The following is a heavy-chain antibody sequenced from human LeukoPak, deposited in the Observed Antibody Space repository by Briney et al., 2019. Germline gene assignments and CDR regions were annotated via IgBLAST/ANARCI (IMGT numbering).Heavy chain of an antibody. CDR3: ARYRRITMVRGVITDYGMDV. D-gene: IGHD3-10*01. CDR2: INHSGST. J-gene: IGHJ6*02. V-gene: IGHV4-34*01. CDR1: GGSFSGYY. Sequence: PSETLSLTCAVYGGSFSGYYWSWIRQPPGKGLEWIGEINHSGSTNYNPPLKSRVTISVDTSKNQFSLKLSSVTAADTAVYYCARYRRITMVRGVITDYGMDVWGQGTTVTVSS.